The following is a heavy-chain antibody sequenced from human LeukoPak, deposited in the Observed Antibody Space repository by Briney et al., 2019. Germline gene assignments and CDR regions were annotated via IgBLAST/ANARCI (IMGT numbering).Heavy chain of an antibody. Sequence: SETLSLTCAVYGGPFSGYYWSWIRQPPGKRLDWIGEINHSGSTNYNPSLKSRVTISVDTSKNQFSLKLSSVTAADTAVYYCARATVISFDYWGQGTLVTVSS. CDR3: ARATVISFDY. V-gene: IGHV4-34*01. CDR1: GGPFSGYY. J-gene: IGHJ4*02. D-gene: IGHD3-16*02. CDR2: INHSGST.